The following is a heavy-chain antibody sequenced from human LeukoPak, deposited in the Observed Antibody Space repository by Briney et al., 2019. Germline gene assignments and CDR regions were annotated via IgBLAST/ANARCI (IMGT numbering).Heavy chain of an antibody. D-gene: IGHD4-17*01. CDR2: IYYSGST. CDR3: ARDHYGDSI. Sequence: SETLSLTCTVSGGSISSSSYYWGWIRQPPGKGLEWIGSIYYSGSTCYNPSLKSRVTISVDTSKNQFSLKLSSVTAADTAVYYCARDHYGDSIWGQGTLVTVSS. V-gene: IGHV4-39*02. J-gene: IGHJ4*02. CDR1: GGSISSSSYY.